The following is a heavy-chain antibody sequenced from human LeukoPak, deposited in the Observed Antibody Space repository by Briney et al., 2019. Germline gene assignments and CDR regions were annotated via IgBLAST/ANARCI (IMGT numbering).Heavy chain of an antibody. CDR3: AREKWGGHYMEV. J-gene: IGHJ6*03. V-gene: IGHV4-59*01. Sequence: KPSETLSLTCSVSGGSINNYYWTWIRRPPGKGLEWIGYIYYSGSTNYNPSLKNRVTISVDTSNNQFSLKLTSLTAADTAVYYCAREKWGGHYMEVWGKGTTVTVSS. CDR1: GGSINNYY. D-gene: IGHD1-26*01. CDR2: IYYSGST.